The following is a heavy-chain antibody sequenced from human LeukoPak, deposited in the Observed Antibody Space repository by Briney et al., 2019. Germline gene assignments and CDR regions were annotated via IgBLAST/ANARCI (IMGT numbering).Heavy chain of an antibody. Sequence: GGSLRLSCAASGFTFSSYSMHWVRQAPGKELEWVAVIWYDGSNKYYADSVKGRFTISRDNSKNTLYLQMNSLRAEDTAVYYCARGEAGDFIDYWGQGTLVTVSS. D-gene: IGHD7-27*01. CDR2: IWYDGSNK. CDR3: ARGEAGDFIDY. J-gene: IGHJ4*02. CDR1: GFTFSSYS. V-gene: IGHV3-33*01.